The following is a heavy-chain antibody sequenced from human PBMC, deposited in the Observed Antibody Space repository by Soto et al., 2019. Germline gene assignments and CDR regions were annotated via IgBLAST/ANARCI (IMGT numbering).Heavy chain of an antibody. V-gene: IGHV4-34*01. J-gene: IGHJ4*02. D-gene: IGHD2-8*02. CDR2: INHSGST. CDR1: GGSFSGYY. Sequence: SETLSLTCAVYGGSFSGYYWSWIRQPPGKGLEWIGEINHSGSTNYNPSLKSRVTISVDTSKNQFSLKLSSVTAADTTVYYCAREVLVPDYWGQGTLVTVSS. CDR3: AREVLVPDY.